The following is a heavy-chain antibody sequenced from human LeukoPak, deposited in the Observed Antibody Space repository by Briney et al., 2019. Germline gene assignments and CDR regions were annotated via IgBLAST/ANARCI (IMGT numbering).Heavy chain of an antibody. Sequence: GGSLRLSCAASGFTLSSYAMSWVRQAPGKGLEWVSSISDSSRNIYYADSVRGRFTISRDNAKNSLYLEMDSLRAEDTAVYFCARDRGSGWYGDLGYWGQGTLVTVSS. V-gene: IGHV3-21*06. CDR1: GFTLSSYA. CDR3: ARDRGSGWYGDLGY. CDR2: ISDSSRNI. J-gene: IGHJ4*02. D-gene: IGHD6-19*01.